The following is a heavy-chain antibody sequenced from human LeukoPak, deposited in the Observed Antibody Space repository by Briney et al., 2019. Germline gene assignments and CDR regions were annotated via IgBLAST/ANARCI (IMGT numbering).Heavy chain of an antibody. CDR3: ARSVVPASRAIFDY. D-gene: IGHD2-2*01. CDR1: GGSISSYY. V-gene: IGHV4-59*01. J-gene: IGHJ4*02. Sequence: SETLSLTCTVSGGSISSYYWSWIRQPPGKGLEWIGYIYYSGSTNYNPSPKSRVTISVDTSKNQFSLKLSSVTAADTAVYYCARSVVPASRAIFDYWGQGTLVTVSS. CDR2: IYYSGST.